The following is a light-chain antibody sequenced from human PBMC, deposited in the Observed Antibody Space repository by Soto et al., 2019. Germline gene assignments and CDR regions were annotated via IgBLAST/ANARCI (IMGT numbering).Light chain of an antibody. CDR3: QQYGSSPLT. J-gene: IGKJ4*01. CDR2: GAS. V-gene: IGKV3-20*01. CDR1: QDISSW. Sequence: TQSPSSVSSSVVDRVARTFRASQDISSWVAWYQQKPGQAPRLLIYGASSRATGIPDRFSGSGSGTDFTLTISRLEPEDFAVYYCQQYGSSPLTFGGGTKVDIK.